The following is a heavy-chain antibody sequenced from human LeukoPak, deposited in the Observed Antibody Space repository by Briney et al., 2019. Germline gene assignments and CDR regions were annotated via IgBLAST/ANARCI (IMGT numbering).Heavy chain of an antibody. D-gene: IGHD2-8*01. CDR3: ATLMIDAFDI. CDR2: ISWNSGSI. V-gene: IGHV3-9*01. Sequence: GGSLRLSCAASGFTFDDYAMHWVRQAPGKGLEWVSGISWNSGSIGYADSVKGRFTISRDNAKNSLYLHMNSLRAEDTALYYCATLMIDAFDIWGQRTMVTVSS. CDR1: GFTFDDYA. J-gene: IGHJ3*02.